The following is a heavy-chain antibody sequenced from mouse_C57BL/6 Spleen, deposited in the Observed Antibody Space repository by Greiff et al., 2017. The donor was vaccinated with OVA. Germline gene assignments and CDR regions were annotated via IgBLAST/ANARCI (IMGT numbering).Heavy chain of an antibody. CDR3: TREWELYYFDY. CDR2: ISSGGDYI. V-gene: IGHV5-9-1*02. CDR1: GFTFSSYA. J-gene: IGHJ2*01. Sequence: EVKLMESGEGLVKPGGSLKLSCAASGFTFSSYAMSWVRQTPEKRLEWVAYISSGGDYIYYADTVKGRFTISRDNARNTLYLQMSSLKSEDTAMYYCTREWELYYFDYWGQGTTLTVSS. D-gene: IGHD4-1*01.